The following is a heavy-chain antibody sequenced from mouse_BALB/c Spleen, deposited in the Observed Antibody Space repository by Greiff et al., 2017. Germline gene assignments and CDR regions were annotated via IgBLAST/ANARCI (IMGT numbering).Heavy chain of an antibody. J-gene: IGHJ2*01. CDR3: ARSGYYGSSPYYFDY. CDR1: GFTFSSFG. V-gene: IGHV5-17*02. CDR2: ISSGSSTI. Sequence: EVKLVESGGGLVQPGGSRKLSCAASGFTFSSFGMHWVRQAPEKGLEWVAYISSGSSTIYYADTVKGRFTISRDNPKNTLFLQMTSLRSEDTAMYYCARSGYYGSSPYYFDYWGQGTTLTVSS. D-gene: IGHD1-1*01.